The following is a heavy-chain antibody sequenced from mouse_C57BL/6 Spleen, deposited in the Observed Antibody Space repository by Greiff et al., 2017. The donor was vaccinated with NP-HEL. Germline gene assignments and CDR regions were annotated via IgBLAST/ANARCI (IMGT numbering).Heavy chain of an antibody. J-gene: IGHJ2*01. CDR1: GYTFTDYY. Sequence: VQLQQSGPVLVKPGASVKMSCKASGYTFTDYYMNWVKQSHGKSLEWIGVINPYNGGTSYNQKFKGKATLTVDKSSSTAYMELNSLTSEDSAVYYCARRGGYQPFFDYWGQGTTLTVSS. CDR3: ARRGGYQPFFDY. D-gene: IGHD2-2*01. V-gene: IGHV1-19*01. CDR2: INPYNGGT.